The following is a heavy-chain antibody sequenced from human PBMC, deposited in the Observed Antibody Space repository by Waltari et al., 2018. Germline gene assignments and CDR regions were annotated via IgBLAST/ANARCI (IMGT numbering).Heavy chain of an antibody. V-gene: IGHV3-74*01. Sequence: EVQLEESGGGLVQPGGSLRLSCAASGFTFSSYCVHWVRQAPGKGLVWVSRINSDGSTISYADSVKGRFTISRDNAKNTLYLQMNSLSAEDTAVYYCASAYYDILDWGQGTLVTVSS. J-gene: IGHJ4*02. CDR1: GFTFSSYC. D-gene: IGHD3-9*01. CDR2: INSDGSTI. CDR3: ASAYYDILD.